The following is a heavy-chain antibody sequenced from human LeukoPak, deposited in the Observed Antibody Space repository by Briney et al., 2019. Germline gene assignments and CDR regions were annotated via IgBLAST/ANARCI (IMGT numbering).Heavy chain of an antibody. CDR2: ISSSSSYI. J-gene: IGHJ5*02. D-gene: IGHD6-19*01. CDR1: GFTFSSYS. V-gene: IGHV3-21*01. Sequence: GGSLRLSCAASGFTFSSYSMNWVRQAPGKGLEWVSSISSSSSYIYYADSVKGRFTISRDNSKNTLYLQMGSLRAEDMAVYYCARDRQPVAGRGVSYNWFDPWGQGTLVTVSS. CDR3: ARDRQPVAGRGVSYNWFDP.